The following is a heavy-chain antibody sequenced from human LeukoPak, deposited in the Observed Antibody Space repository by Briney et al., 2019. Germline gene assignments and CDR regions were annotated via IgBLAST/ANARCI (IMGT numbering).Heavy chain of an antibody. D-gene: IGHD5-18*01. V-gene: IGHV4-59*08. CDR3: ARLGYSGSDFDY. CDR1: GGSITSHY. Sequence: PSETLSLTCTVSGGSITSHYWSWIRQPPEKGLEWIGYIYNSGGTNYNPSLKSRVTISVDTSKNQFSLKFDSVTAADTAVYYCARLGYSGSDFDYWGQGTLVTVSS. CDR2: IYNSGGT. J-gene: IGHJ4*02.